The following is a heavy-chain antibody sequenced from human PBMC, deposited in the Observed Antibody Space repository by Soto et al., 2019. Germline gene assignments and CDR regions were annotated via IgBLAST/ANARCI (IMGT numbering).Heavy chain of an antibody. D-gene: IGHD6-13*01. CDR2: INAGNGNT. V-gene: IGHV1-3*01. CDR1: GYTFTSYA. CDR3: AKSTAAGPLFFDY. J-gene: IGHJ4*02. Sequence: ASVKVSCKASGYTFTSYAMHWVRQAPGQRLERMGWINAGNGNTKYSQKFQGRVTITRDTSASTAYMELSSLRSEDTAVYYCAKSTAAGPLFFDYWGQGTLVTVS.